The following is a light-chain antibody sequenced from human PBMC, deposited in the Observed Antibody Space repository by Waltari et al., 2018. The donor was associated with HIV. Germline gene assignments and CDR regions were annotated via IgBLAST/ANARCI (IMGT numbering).Light chain of an antibody. CDR3: QQYYSTPPT. J-gene: IGKJ1*01. CDR2: WAS. Sequence: DIVMTQSPDSLAVSLGERATFNCKSSQSVLYSSNNKNYLAWYQQKLGQPPKLLISWASTRESGVPDRFSGSGSGTDFTLTISSLQAEDVAVYYCQQYYSTPPTFGQGTKVEIK. V-gene: IGKV4-1*01. CDR1: QSVLYSSNNKNY.